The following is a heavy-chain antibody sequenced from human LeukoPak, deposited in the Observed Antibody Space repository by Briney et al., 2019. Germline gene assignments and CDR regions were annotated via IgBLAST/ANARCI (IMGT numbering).Heavy chain of an antibody. Sequence: GGSLRLSCAASGFSFSNAWMSWVRQAPGKGLEWVGHIKSRTNGGTSDYAGPVKGRFTISRDDSKNMLFLQMNDLRSDDTAVYYCSTDEWHWGQGTLVTVSS. CDR2: IKSRTNGGTS. V-gene: IGHV3-15*01. J-gene: IGHJ4*02. CDR3: STDEWH. D-gene: IGHD3-3*01. CDR1: GFSFSNAW.